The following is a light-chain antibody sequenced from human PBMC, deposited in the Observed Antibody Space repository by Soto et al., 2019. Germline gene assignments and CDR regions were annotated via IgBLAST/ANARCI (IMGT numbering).Light chain of an antibody. J-gene: IGKJ1*01. Sequence: EVRLSMSLGTLSLYPGERATLSCRASQSLTNSFIAWYQQKPGQAPRLLIYDTSTRATGIPARFSGSGSGTDFTLTISSLEHEDFAVHYCQPHSHWPPWPFGQR. CDR3: QPHSHWPPWP. CDR1: QSLTNSF. CDR2: DTS. V-gene: IGKV3-11*01.